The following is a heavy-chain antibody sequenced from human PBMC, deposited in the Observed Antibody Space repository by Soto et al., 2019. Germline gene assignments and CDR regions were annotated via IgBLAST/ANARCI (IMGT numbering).Heavy chain of an antibody. CDR3: AKVAGYCSGNSCHGDYAMDV. V-gene: IGHV4-39*01. Sequence: QLQLQESGPGLLKPSETLSLTCSVSGGSISSKSYSWGWIRQPPGKGLVLIGTFYYRENTYYNPSLKSGVTISVDTSKNRFSLKLSSVTATDTAVYYCAKVAGYCSGNSCHGDYAMDVWGQGTTVTVSS. CDR2: FYYRENT. J-gene: IGHJ6*02. D-gene: IGHD2-15*01. CDR1: GGSISSKSYS.